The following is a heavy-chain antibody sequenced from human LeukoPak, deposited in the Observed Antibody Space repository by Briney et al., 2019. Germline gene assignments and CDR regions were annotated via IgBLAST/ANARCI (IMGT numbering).Heavy chain of an antibody. CDR1: GFTFDDYA. CDR3: AKGYSGSFPEYFDY. CDR2: ISWNSGSI. J-gene: IGHJ4*02. D-gene: IGHD1-26*01. V-gene: IGHV3-9*03. Sequence: GRSLILSCAASGFTFDDYAMHWVRQAPGKGLEWVSGISWNSGSIGYADSVKGRFTISRDNAKNSLYLQMNSLRAEDMALYYCAKGYSGSFPEYFDYWGQGTLVTVSS.